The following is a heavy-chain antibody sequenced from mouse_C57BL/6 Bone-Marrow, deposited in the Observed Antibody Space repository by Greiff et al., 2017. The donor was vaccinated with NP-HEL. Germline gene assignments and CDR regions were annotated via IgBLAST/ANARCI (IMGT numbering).Heavy chain of an antibody. Sequence: QVQLQQSGAELVKPGASVKMSCKASGYTFTTYPIEWVKQNHGKGLEWIGNFHPYNDDTDYNAKFKNTATLTVENSSSTVYLALRRLPSADFSVYNCARGGNYWYYFAYWGQGTTLTVSS. CDR1: GYTFTTYP. CDR3: ARGGNYWYYFAY. CDR2: FHPYNDDT. D-gene: IGHD2-1*01. V-gene: IGHV1-47*01. J-gene: IGHJ2*01.